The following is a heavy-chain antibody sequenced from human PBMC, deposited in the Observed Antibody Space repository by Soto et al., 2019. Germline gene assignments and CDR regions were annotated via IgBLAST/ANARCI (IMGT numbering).Heavy chain of an antibody. Sequence: QVQLVQSGAEVKKPGASVKVSCKASGYTFTGYYIHWVRQAPGQGLEWMGWINPNNGDTNYAQKFQGRVTMTRDTSTSTAYMELSSLPFDDTAVYYCARHSGYDYVFDYWGQGTLVTVSS. V-gene: IGHV1-2*02. CDR2: INPNNGDT. CDR3: ARHSGYDYVFDY. CDR1: GYTFTGYY. D-gene: IGHD5-12*01. J-gene: IGHJ4*02.